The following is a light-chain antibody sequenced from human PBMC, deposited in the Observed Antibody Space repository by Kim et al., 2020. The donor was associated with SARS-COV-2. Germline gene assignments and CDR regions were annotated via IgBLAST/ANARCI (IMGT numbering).Light chain of an antibody. J-gene: IGKJ1*01. CDR3: MQALQTPWT. CDR2: LGS. Sequence: DIVMTQSPLSLPVTLGEPASISCRYSQSLLHSNGYNYLDWYLQKPGQSPQLLIYLGSNRASGVPDRFSGSGSGTDFTLKISRVEAGGVGVYYCMQALQTPWTFGQGTKVDIK. V-gene: IGKV2-28*01. CDR1: QSLLHSNGYNY.